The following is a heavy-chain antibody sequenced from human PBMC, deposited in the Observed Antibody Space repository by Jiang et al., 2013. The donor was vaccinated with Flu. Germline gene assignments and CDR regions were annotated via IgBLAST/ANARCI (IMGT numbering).Heavy chain of an antibody. CDR3: ARENYYDSSGYYYKAFDI. Sequence: GYTFTSYAMHWVRQAPGQRLEWMGWINAGNGNTKYSQKFQGRVTITRDTSASTAYMELSSLRSEDTAVYYCARENYYDSSGYYYKAFDIWGQGTMVTVSS. V-gene: IGHV1-3*01. D-gene: IGHD3-22*01. J-gene: IGHJ3*02. CDR2: INAGNGNT. CDR1: GYTFTSYA.